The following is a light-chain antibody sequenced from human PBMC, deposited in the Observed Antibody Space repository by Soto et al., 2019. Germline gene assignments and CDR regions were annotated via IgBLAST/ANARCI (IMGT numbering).Light chain of an antibody. CDR2: GAS. V-gene: IGKV3-20*01. Sequence: EIVLTQSPGTLSLSPGERATLSSMASQSVSSSYLAWYQQKPGQAPRLLIYGASSRATGIPDRFSGSGSGTDFTLTISRLEPEDFAVYYCQQYGSSGTFGQGTKVDIK. CDR1: QSVSSSY. J-gene: IGKJ1*01. CDR3: QQYGSSGT.